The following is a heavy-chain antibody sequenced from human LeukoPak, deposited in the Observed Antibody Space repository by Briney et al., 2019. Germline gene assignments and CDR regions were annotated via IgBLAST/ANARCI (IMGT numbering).Heavy chain of an antibody. CDR3: ARAPPITMVRGGSPFDY. D-gene: IGHD3-10*01. CDR1: GGSISSGGYY. Sequence: PSETLSLTCTVSGGSISSGGYYWSWIRQHPGKGLEWIGYIYYSGSTYYNPSLKSRVTISVDTSKNQFSLKLSSVTAADTAVYYCARAPPITMVRGGSPFDYWGQGTLVTVSS. CDR2: IYYSGST. J-gene: IGHJ4*02. V-gene: IGHV4-31*03.